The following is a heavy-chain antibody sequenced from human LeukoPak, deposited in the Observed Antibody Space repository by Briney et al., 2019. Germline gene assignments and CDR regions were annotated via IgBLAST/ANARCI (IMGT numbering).Heavy chain of an antibody. D-gene: IGHD3-22*01. Sequence: GGSLRLSCAASGFTFSSYAMHWVRQAPGKGLEWVAVISYDGSNKYYADSVKGRFTISRDNSKNTLYLQMNSLRAEDTAVYYCARGDRAMIVAGGIDYWGQGTLVTVSS. V-gene: IGHV3-30-3*01. CDR1: GFTFSSYA. J-gene: IGHJ4*02. CDR2: ISYDGSNK. CDR3: ARGDRAMIVAGGIDY.